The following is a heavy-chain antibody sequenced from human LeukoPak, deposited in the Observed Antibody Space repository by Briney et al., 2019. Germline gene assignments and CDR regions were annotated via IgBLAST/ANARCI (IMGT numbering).Heavy chain of an antibody. CDR3: ARGGYYFWVFDY. Sequence: ASVKVSCKASGYTFTSYDINWVRQATGQGLEWMGWMNPNSGNTGYAQKFQGRVTMTRNTSISTAYMELGSLRSEDTAVYYCARGGYYFWVFDYWGQGTLVTVSS. D-gene: IGHD3-22*01. V-gene: IGHV1-8*01. CDR2: MNPNSGNT. J-gene: IGHJ4*02. CDR1: GYTFTSYD.